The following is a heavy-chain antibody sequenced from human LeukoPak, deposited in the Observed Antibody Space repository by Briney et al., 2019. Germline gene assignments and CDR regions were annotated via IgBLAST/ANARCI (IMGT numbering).Heavy chain of an antibody. V-gene: IGHV1-2*02. CDR2: INPHSGAT. Sequence: ASVKVFCEASGYTFTGYYINWVRQAPGQGPEWMGWINPHSGATNYAQKFQGRVTMTRDTSISTAFVELSSLRSDDTAMYYCSRDLLMYYSGSGESTWGQGTQVTVSS. J-gene: IGHJ5*02. CDR3: SRDLLMYYSGSGEST. CDR1: GYTFTGYY. D-gene: IGHD3-10*01.